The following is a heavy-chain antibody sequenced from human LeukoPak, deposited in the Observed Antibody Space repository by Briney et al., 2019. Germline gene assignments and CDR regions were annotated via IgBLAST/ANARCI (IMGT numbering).Heavy chain of an antibody. J-gene: IGHJ3*02. CDR2: ISSNGGST. Sequence: PGGSLRLSCAASAFTFSSYAMHLVRQAPGKGLEYVSAISSNGGSTYYANSVKGRFTISRDNSKNTLYLQMGSLRAEDMAVYYCARGPNIYCSGGSCYSRGAFDIWGQGTMVTVSS. CDR3: ARGPNIYCSGGSCYSRGAFDI. D-gene: IGHD2-15*01. CDR1: AFTFSSYA. V-gene: IGHV3-64*01.